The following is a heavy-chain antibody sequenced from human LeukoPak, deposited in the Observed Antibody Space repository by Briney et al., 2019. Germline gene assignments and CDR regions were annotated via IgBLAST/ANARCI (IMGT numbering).Heavy chain of an antibody. J-gene: IGHJ6*02. CDR1: GYTFTSYA. Sequence: ASVKVSCKASGYTFTSYAMHWVRQAPGQRLEWMGWINAGNGNTKYSQKFQGRVTITRDTSASTAYMELSSLRSEDTAVYYCAAAYYDFDPYYYYYGMDVWGQGTTVTVSS. D-gene: IGHD3-3*01. CDR3: AAAYYDFDPYYYYYGMDV. CDR2: INAGNGNT. V-gene: IGHV1-3*01.